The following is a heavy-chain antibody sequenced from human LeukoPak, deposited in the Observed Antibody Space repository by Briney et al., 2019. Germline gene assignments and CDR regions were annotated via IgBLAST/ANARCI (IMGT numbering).Heavy chain of an antibody. V-gene: IGHV4-59*01. D-gene: IGHD3-3*02. CDR3: ARVAINNWFDP. CDR2: IYYSGST. CDR1: GDSISSDY. Sequence: SETVSLTRTVSGDSISSDYWSWIRQPPGKGLEWIGYIYYSGSTNYNPSLKSRVTISVDTSKNHFSLKLSSVTAADTAVYYCARVAINNWFDPWGQGTLVTVSS. J-gene: IGHJ5*02.